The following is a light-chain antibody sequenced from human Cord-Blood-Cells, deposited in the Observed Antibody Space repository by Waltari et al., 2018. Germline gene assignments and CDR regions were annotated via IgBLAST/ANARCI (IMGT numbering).Light chain of an antibody. CDR1: QSISSY. CDR2: AAS. J-gene: IGKJ1*01. V-gene: IGKV1-39*01. CDR3: QHSYSTPWT. Sequence: DIQMTQSPSSLSASVGDRVTITCRASQSISSYLNWYQQKPGKAPKILIYAASSLQRAVTSRFSGSGSGIEFTLTISSLQPEDFATYYCQHSYSTPWTFGQGTKVEIK.